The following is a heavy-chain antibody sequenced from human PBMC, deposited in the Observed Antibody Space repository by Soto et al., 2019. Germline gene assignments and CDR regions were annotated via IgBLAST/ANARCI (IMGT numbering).Heavy chain of an antibody. CDR1: GYTFTGYY. V-gene: IGHV1-8*02. J-gene: IGHJ4*02. Sequence: QVQLVQSGAEVKKPGASVKVSCKASGYTFTGYYMHWVRQAPGQGLEWMGWINPNSGNTGYAQKFQGRVTMTRNTSISTAYMELSSLRSEDTAVYYCARGRYYDSSVDFDYWGQGTLVTVSS. D-gene: IGHD3-22*01. CDR3: ARGRYYDSSVDFDY. CDR2: INPNSGNT.